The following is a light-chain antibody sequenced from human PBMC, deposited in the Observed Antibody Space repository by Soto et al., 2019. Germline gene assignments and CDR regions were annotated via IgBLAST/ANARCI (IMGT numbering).Light chain of an antibody. CDR2: GNY. Sequence: QSVLTQPPSASGTPGHSFTISCSGSTSNIGSNTVNGYQQLPGTAPKLLISGNYERPSGVPDRFSGSKSGTSASLAISGLQSEDEADYYCAAWDDSLDGVLFGGGTKLPVL. J-gene: IGLJ2*01. CDR1: TSNIGSNT. CDR3: AAWDDSLDGVL. V-gene: IGLV1-44*01.